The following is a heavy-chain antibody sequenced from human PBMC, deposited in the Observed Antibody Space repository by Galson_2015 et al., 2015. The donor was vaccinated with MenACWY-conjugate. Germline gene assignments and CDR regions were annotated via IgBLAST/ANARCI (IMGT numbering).Heavy chain of an antibody. CDR2: IKEDGSDK. CDR3: AKNLRTVAGLEL. CDR1: GFTFSTYW. Sequence: SLRLSCAASGFTFSTYWMSWVRQAPGKGLEWVANIKEDGSDKYYVDSMRGRFTISRDNAKNSLYLQMNSLRDEDTSLYFCAKNLRTVAGLELWGRGTLVTVSS. V-gene: IGHV3-7*01. D-gene: IGHD6-19*01. J-gene: IGHJ2*01.